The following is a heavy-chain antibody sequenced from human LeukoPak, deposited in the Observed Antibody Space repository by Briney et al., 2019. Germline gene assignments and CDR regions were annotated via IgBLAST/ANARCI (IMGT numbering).Heavy chain of an antibody. V-gene: IGHV3-23*01. D-gene: IGHD4-17*01. CDR1: GFTFSSYA. Sequence: PGGSLRLSCAASGFTFSSYAMSWVRQAPGKGLEWVSGVSGSGANTYYADSVKGRFTISRDNSKNTLYLQMNSLRAEDTAVYYCAKDQYGDYVGAGGFCLNYWGQGTLVTVSS. CDR3: AKDQYGDYVGAGGFCLNY. J-gene: IGHJ4*02. CDR2: VSGSGANT.